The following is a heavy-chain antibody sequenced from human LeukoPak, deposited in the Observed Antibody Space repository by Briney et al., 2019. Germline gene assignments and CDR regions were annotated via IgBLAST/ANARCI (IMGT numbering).Heavy chain of an antibody. D-gene: IGHD6-19*01. CDR1: GFTFSSYS. CDR3: AKETNQAVAGALDY. Sequence: PGGSLRLSCAASGFTFSSYSMNWVRQAPGKGLEWISYISSGGSPTYYADSVKGRFVISRDSAKNSLYLRMNSLRAEDTAVYYCAKETNQAVAGALDYWGQGTLVTVSS. CDR2: ISSGGSPT. V-gene: IGHV3-48*01. J-gene: IGHJ4*02.